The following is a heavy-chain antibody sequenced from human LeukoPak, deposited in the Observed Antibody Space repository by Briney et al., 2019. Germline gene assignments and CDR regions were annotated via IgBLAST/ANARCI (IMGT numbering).Heavy chain of an antibody. CDR3: ARGTQWERGIFDL. CDR2: ISLSGSTI. V-gene: IGHV3-48*04. Sequence: GGSLRLSCAASGFIFSTSSMNWVRQAPGKGLEWVSYISLSGSTIYYADSVKGRFTISRDNANNSLYLQMNSLRAEDTAVYYCARGTQWERGIFDLWGQGTMVIVSS. D-gene: IGHD1-26*01. J-gene: IGHJ3*01. CDR1: GFIFSTSS.